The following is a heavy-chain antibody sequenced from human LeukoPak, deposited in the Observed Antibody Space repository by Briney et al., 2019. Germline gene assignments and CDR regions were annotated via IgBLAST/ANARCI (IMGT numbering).Heavy chain of an antibody. V-gene: IGHV3-53*01. CDR1: GFTVSSNY. J-gene: IGHJ4*02. D-gene: IGHD2-15*01. CDR3: ARVRIVGLQAPFDY. Sequence: GGSLRLSCAASGFTVSSNYMSWVRQAPGKGLEWVSVIYSGGSTYYADSVKGRFTISRDNSKNTLYLQMNSLRAEDTAVYYCARVRIVGLQAPFDYWGQGTLVTVSS. CDR2: IYSGGST.